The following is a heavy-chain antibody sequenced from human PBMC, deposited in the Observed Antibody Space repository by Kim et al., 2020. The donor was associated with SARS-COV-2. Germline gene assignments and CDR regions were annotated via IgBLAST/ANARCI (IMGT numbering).Heavy chain of an antibody. CDR2: ISYDGRNK. D-gene: IGHD3-10*01. Sequence: GGSLRLSCAASGFTFSSYAMHWVRQAPGKGLEWVAVISYDGRNKYYADSVKGRFTISRDNSKNTLYLQMNSLRAEDTAVYYCARDHGSGSYFDYWGQGTLVSVSS. J-gene: IGHJ4*02. CDR3: ARDHGSGSYFDY. V-gene: IGHV3-30*04. CDR1: GFTFSSYA.